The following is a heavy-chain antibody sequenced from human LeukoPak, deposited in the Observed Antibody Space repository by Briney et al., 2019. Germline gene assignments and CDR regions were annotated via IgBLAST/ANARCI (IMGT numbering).Heavy chain of an antibody. J-gene: IGHJ5*02. D-gene: IGHD3-22*01. CDR1: GYTFTSYG. CDR2: ISAYNGNT. CDR3: ARVPPSPTMIVVVFWFDP. V-gene: IGHV1-18*01. Sequence: ASVKVSCKASGYTFTSYGISWVRQAPGQGLEWMGWISAYNGNTNYAQKLQGRVTMTTDTSTSTAYMELRSLRSDDTAVYYCARVPPSPTMIVVVFWFDPWGQGTLVTVSS.